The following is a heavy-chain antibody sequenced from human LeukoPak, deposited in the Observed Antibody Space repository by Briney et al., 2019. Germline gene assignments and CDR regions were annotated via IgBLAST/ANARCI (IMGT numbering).Heavy chain of an antibody. CDR1: GSSIRRYL. CDR2: IYYSGST. Sequence: SETLAPTWTVSGSSIRRYLWGWVRPPPGEGVEWVGYIYYSGSTNYNPSIRSRGTISIGPSTNPSSLTLSSGTGADTAVYYCARLVEYSRSWYQAWFDPWGQATLVTVHS. CDR3: ARLVEYSRSWYQAWFDP. J-gene: IGHJ5*02. V-gene: IGHV4-59*08. D-gene: IGHD6-13*01.